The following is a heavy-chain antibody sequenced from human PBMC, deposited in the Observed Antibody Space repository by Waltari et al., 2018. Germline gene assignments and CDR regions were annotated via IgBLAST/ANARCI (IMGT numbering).Heavy chain of an antibody. D-gene: IGHD1-26*01. J-gene: IGHJ4*02. CDR3: ARVSRWELLY. Sequence: QVQLVQSGAEVKKPGASVKVSCKASEYTFTGYYIHWVRQAPGQGLEWMGWINPNSGGTNYARKFQGMVTMTRDTSISTADMELSRLRSDDTAVYYCARVSRWELLYWGQGTLVTVSS. CDR1: EYTFTGYY. V-gene: IGHV1-2*02. CDR2: INPNSGGT.